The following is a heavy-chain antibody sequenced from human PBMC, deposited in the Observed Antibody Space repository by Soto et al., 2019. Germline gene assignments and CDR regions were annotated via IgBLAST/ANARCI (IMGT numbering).Heavy chain of an antibody. Sequence: QVQLVESGGGVVQPGRSLRLSCAASGFTFSSYAMHWVRQAPGKGLEWVAIISYDGSSKYYADSVKGRFTISRDNSKHTLYLQMNSLRAEDTAVYYCARDTSPYSSGWHNRHFAYWGQGTLVTVSS. V-gene: IGHV3-30-3*01. CDR1: GFTFSSYA. D-gene: IGHD6-19*01. J-gene: IGHJ4*02. CDR2: ISYDGSSK. CDR3: ARDTSPYSSGWHNRHFAY.